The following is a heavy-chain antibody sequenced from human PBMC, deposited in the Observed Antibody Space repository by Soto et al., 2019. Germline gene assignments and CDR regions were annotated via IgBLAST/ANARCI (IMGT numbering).Heavy chain of an antibody. J-gene: IGHJ4*02. Sequence: SPSPTPSVSGCPLRSYYRSWIPQPPGKGQEWIGDIYYSGSTNYNPSLKSRVTISVATSKNQFSLKPSFVAPADTAVDLFARLAIQGGYYDSRDFRTDYWGQGTLVTVSS. CDR1: GCPLRSYY. CDR2: IYYSGST. V-gene: IGHV4-59*08. D-gene: IGHD3-22*01. CDR3: ARLAIQGGYYDSRDFRTDY.